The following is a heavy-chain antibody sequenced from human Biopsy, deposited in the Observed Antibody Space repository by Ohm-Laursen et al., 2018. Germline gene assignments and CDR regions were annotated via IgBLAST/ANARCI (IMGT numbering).Heavy chain of an antibody. D-gene: IGHD3-10*01. J-gene: IGHJ4*02. CDR3: ATEGAGSYNEN. CDR2: ISGSGVTK. Sequence: GSLRLSCSASGFTFGDYYMSWIRQAPGKGLEWLSYISGSGVTKMYADSVKGRFTVSRDKAKNSLYLEMNNLTVEDTAVYYCATEGAGSYNENWGRGTLVSVPS. V-gene: IGHV3-11*01. CDR1: GFTFGDYY.